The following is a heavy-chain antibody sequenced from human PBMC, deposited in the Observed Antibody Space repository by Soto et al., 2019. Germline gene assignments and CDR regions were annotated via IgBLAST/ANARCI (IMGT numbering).Heavy chain of an antibody. CDR1: GYTFTSYY. CDR3: ARVYCSSTSCYAFDY. D-gene: IGHD2-2*01. V-gene: IGHV1-46*01. Sequence: ASVKVSCKASGYTFTSYYMLWVRQAPGQGLEWMGIINPSGGSTSYAQKFQGRVTMTRDTSTSTVYMELSSLRSEDTAVYYCARVYCSSTSCYAFDYWGQGTLVTV. CDR2: INPSGGST. J-gene: IGHJ4*02.